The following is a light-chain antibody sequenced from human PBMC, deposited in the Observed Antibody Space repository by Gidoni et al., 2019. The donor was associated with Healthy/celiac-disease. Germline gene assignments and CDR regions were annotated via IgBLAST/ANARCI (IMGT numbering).Light chain of an antibody. J-gene: IGLJ3*02. CDR2: DVS. Sequence: QSALPQPRPVSGSPGQSVTISCTGTSSDVGGYNYVSWYQQHQGKAPKLMIYDVSKRPSGVPDRFSGSKSGNTASLTISGLQAEDEADYYCSSYAGSYWVFGGGTKLTVL. CDR3: SSYAGSYWV. CDR1: SSDVGGYNY. V-gene: IGLV2-11*01.